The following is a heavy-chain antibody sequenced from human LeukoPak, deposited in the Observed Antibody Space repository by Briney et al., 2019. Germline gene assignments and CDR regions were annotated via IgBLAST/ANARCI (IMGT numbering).Heavy chain of an antibody. CDR1: GFTFSSCG. Sequence: GGSLRLYCAASGFTFSSCGFNWVRQAPGKGLEWVSSIGPTGTDRSYADSVRGRFTISRDIAKNSMYLQMHSLRDEDTAVYYCATETIGRHYDYWGQGTLLTVSS. J-gene: IGHJ4*02. CDR3: ATETIGRHYDY. V-gene: IGHV3-21*01. D-gene: IGHD1-14*01. CDR2: IGPTGTDR.